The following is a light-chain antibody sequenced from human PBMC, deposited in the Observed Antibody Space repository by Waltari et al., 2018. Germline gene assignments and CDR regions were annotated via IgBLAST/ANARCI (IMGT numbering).Light chain of an antibody. CDR2: SNN. V-gene: IGLV1-44*01. Sequence: QFVLVQPPAASATPGQRVIISCSGNTANIGNNPVNWYQHLPGTAPKVLIYSNNPRPSGVPDRFSGPMSGTSASLAISGLQSEDEADYYCSTWDDTLNGRVFGGGTKLTVL. J-gene: IGLJ3*02. CDR1: TANIGNNP. CDR3: STWDDTLNGRV.